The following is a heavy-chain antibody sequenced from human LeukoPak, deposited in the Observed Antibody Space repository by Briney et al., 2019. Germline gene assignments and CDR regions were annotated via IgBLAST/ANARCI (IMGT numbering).Heavy chain of an antibody. J-gene: IGHJ3*02. V-gene: IGHV4-30-4*01. Sequence: SETLSLTCAVSGGSISSSNWWSWVRQPPGKGLEWIGYIYYSGSTYYNPSLKSRVTISVDTSKNQFSLKLSSVTAADTAVYYCARDLVKDPYYYDSSGDAFDIWGQGTMVTVSS. CDR3: ARDLVKDPYYYDSSGDAFDI. D-gene: IGHD3-22*01. CDR1: GGSISSSNW. CDR2: IYYSGST.